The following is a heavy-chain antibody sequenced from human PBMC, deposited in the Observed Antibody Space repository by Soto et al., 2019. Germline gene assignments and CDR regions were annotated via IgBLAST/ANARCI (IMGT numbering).Heavy chain of an antibody. CDR1: GFTFSSYA. CDR3: AKEGITIFRVVS. D-gene: IGHD3-3*01. J-gene: IGHJ5*02. V-gene: IGHV3-23*01. CDR2: ISGRGDST. Sequence: GGSLRLSCAASGFTFSSYAMHWVRQPPGKGLEWVSAISGRGDSTYYADSVKGRFNISRDNSQNMVFLQMNSLRADDTAVYFCAKEGITIFRVVSWGQGTLVTV.